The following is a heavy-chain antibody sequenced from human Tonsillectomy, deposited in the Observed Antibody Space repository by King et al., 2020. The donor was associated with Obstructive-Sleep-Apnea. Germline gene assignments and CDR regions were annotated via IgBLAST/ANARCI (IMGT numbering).Heavy chain of an antibody. CDR3: ARSSGYSYGDFDY. CDR2: ISYDGSSK. D-gene: IGHD5-18*01. Sequence: VQLVESGGGVVQPGRSLRLSCAASGFTFSSYTMHWVRQAPGKGLEWVAVISYDGSSKYYADSVKGRFTISRDNSKNTLQMNSLRAEDTAVYYCARSSGYSYGDFDYWGHGTLVTVSS. CDR1: GFTFSSYT. J-gene: IGHJ4*01. V-gene: IGHV3-30*04.